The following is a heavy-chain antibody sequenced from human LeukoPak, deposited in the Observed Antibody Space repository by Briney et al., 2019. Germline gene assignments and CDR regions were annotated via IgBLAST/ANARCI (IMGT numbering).Heavy chain of an antibody. CDR2: IKEDGTDK. J-gene: IGHJ4*02. CDR3: VRASGPGTRDY. D-gene: IGHD1-26*01. Sequence: GGSLRLSCAASGFSFSSNWMSWVRQAPGKGLEWVASIKEDGTDKNYVDSVKGRFTISRDNAKNSLYLQMNSLRAEDSAVYYCVRASGPGTRDYWGQGTLVTVSS. V-gene: IGHV3-7*05. CDR1: GFSFSSNW.